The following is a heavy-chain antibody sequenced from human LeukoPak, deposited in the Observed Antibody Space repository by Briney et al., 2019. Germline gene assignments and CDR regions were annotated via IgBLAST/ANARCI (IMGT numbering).Heavy chain of an antibody. CDR2: INPDGSTT. V-gene: IGHV3-74*01. CDR1: GFTFSSYW. Sequence: PGGSLRLSCAASGFTFSSYWMHWVRQAPEKGQVWVSRINPDGSTTTYADSVEGRFTISRDNARNTLYLQMNSLRVEDTAVYYCARAPNSSDNSAGYWYFDLWGRGTLVTVSS. CDR3: ARAPNSSDNSAGYWYFDL. J-gene: IGHJ2*01. D-gene: IGHD3-22*01.